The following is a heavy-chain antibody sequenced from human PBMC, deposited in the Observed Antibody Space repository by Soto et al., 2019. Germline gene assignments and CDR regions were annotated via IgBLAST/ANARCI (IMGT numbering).Heavy chain of an antibody. Sequence: GASVKVSCKASGYTFTNYAIHWVRRAPGQRLEWMGWINAGNGNTKYSQKFQGRVTITRDTSASTAYMELSSLRSEDTAVYYCARDRSVAVAGPGWFDPWGQGTLVTVSS. J-gene: IGHJ5*02. D-gene: IGHD6-19*01. CDR3: ARDRSVAVAGPGWFDP. V-gene: IGHV1-3*01. CDR2: INAGNGNT. CDR1: GYTFTNYA.